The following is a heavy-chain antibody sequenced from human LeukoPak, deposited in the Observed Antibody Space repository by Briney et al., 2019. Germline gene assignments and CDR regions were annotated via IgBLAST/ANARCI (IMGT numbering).Heavy chain of an antibody. CDR2: IYYSGST. J-gene: IGHJ4*02. CDR1: GGSISSSSYY. D-gene: IGHD5-12*01. Sequence: SETLSLTCTVSGGSISSSSYYWGWIRQPPGKGLEWIGSIYYSGSTYYNPSLKSRVTISVDTSKNQFSLKLSSVTAADTAVYYCARQSRSGYDYGGGHDYWGQGTLVTVSS. V-gene: IGHV4-39*01. CDR3: ARQSRSGYDYGGGHDY.